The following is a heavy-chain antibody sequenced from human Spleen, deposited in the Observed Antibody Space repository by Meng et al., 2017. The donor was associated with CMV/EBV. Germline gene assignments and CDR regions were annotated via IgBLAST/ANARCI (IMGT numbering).Heavy chain of an antibody. J-gene: IGHJ2*01. Sequence: CNGSRFTFSTYWIAWLRQKPGKGPEWMGIIHPSDSDTRYSPSFQGQVTFSVDNSISTAYLRWRSLKVSDTAMYYCATQVDSSSLDFGLWGRGSLVTVSS. V-gene: IGHV5-51*01. D-gene: IGHD2-2*01. CDR1: RFTFSTYW. CDR2: IHPSDSDT. CDR3: ATQVDSSSLDFGL.